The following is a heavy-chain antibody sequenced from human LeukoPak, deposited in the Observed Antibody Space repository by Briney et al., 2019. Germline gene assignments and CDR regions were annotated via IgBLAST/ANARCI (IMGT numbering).Heavy chain of an antibody. V-gene: IGHV3-9*01. CDR2: ISWNSGYI. Sequence: GGSLRLSCAASGLTFNDYAMHWVRQPPGKGLEWLSIISWNSGYIGYADSVKGRFTVSRDNTEDSVYLQMNSLRPEDTAFYFCAKVRGTYSSGFFFDSWGQGTLVTVSS. D-gene: IGHD6-19*01. J-gene: IGHJ4*02. CDR3: AKVRGTYSSGFFFDS. CDR1: GLTFNDYA.